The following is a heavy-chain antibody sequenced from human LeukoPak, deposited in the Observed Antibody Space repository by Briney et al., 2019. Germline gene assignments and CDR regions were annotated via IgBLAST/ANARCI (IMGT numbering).Heavy chain of an antibody. CDR2: INPGGSST. J-gene: IGHJ4*02. V-gene: IGHV3-74*01. CDR1: GFAFSSYW. Sequence: PGGSLRLSYAASGFAFSSYWIHWVRQVPGKGLVWVSRINPGGSSTAYADSVKGRFTISRDNDKNTLYLQMNSLRAEDTAVYYCARSNQADDYWGQGTLVTVSS. CDR3: ARSNQADDY. D-gene: IGHD4-11*01.